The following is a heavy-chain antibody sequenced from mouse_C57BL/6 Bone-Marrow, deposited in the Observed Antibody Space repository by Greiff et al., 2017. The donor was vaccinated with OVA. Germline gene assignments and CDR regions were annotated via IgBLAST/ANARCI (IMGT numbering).Heavy chain of an antibody. CDR3: ASPRYRYYFDY. CDR1: GYTFTSYE. Sequence: VKLMEPGPELVKPGASVKLSCKASGYTFTSYEINWVKQRPGQGLEWIGWIYPRDGSTKYNEKFKGKATLTVDTSSSTAYMELHSLTSEDSAVYFCASPRYRYYFDYWGQGTTLTVSS. D-gene: IGHD1-3*01. V-gene: IGHV1-85*01. J-gene: IGHJ2*01. CDR2: IYPRDGST.